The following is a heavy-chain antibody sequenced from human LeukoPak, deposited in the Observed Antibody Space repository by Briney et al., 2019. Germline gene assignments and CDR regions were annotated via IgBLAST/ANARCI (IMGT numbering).Heavy chain of an antibody. V-gene: IGHV3-30*04. CDR3: AKDEAAAGYNWFDP. CDR2: ISYDGPNK. J-gene: IGHJ5*02. CDR1: GFTFSSYA. D-gene: IGHD6-13*01. Sequence: GRSLRLSCAASGFTFSSYAMHWVRQAPGKGLEWVAVISYDGPNKYYADSVKGRFTISRDNSKNSLYLQMNSLRTEDTALYYCAKDEAAAGYNWFDPWGQGTLVTVSS.